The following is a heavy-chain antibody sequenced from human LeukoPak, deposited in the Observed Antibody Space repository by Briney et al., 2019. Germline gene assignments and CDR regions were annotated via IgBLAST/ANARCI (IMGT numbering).Heavy chain of an antibody. CDR2: ISAYNGNT. J-gene: IGHJ4*02. D-gene: IGHD1-14*01. CDR3: ARVRGTRPPRAIDY. Sequence: SSVKVSCKASGGTFSSYAIIWVRQAPGQGLEWMGWISAYNGNTNYAQKLQGRVTMTTDTSTSTAYMELRSLRSDDTAVYYCARVRGTRPPRAIDYWGQGTLVTVSS. CDR1: GGTFSSYA. V-gene: IGHV1-18*01.